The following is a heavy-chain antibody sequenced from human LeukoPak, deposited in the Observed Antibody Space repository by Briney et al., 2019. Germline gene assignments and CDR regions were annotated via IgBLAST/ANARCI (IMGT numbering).Heavy chain of an antibody. J-gene: IGHJ6*03. D-gene: IGHD2-2*01. V-gene: IGHV3-21*01. CDR3: ARDADIVVVPAAYPSYMDV. Sequence: PGGSLRLSCAASGFTFSSYSMNWVRQAPGKGLEWVSSISSSSSYIYYADSVKGRFTISRDNAKNSLYLQMNSLRAEDTAVYYCARDADIVVVPAAYPSYMDVWGKGTTVTVSS. CDR2: ISSSSSYI. CDR1: GFTFSSYS.